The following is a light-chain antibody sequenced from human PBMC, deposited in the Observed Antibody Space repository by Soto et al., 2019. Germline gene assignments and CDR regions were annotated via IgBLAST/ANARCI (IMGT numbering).Light chain of an antibody. CDR1: SGSIASNY. Sequence: NFMLTQPHSASESPGKTVTISCSRSSGSIASNYVQWYQQRPGSAPTTVIYEDNERPSGVPDRFSGSIDSSSNSAPLTISGLKNEDEDDYCCQSFDSSNHGVFGGGTKVTVL. V-gene: IGLV6-57*04. CDR3: QSFDSSNHGV. J-gene: IGLJ3*02. CDR2: EDN.